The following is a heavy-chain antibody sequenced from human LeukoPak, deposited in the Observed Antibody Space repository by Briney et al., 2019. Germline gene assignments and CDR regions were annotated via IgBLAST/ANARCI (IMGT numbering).Heavy chain of an antibody. V-gene: IGHV6-1*01. D-gene: IGHD4-17*01. CDR2: TYYRSKWYN. Sequence: SQTLSLTCAISGDSVSINSAAWNWIRQSPSRGLEWLGRTYYRSKWYNDYAVSVKSRITINPDTSKNQFSLQLNSVTPEDTAVYYCARDRDYGSNLYYYYGMDVWGQGTTVTVSS. J-gene: IGHJ6*02. CDR1: GDSVSINSAA. CDR3: ARDRDYGSNLYYYYGMDV.